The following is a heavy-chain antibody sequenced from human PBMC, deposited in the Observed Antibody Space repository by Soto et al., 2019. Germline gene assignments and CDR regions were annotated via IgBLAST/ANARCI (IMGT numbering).Heavy chain of an antibody. D-gene: IGHD6-6*01. CDR2: INPNSGGT. V-gene: IGHV1-2*02. J-gene: IGHJ6*02. Sequence: ASVKVSCKASGYTFSGYYIHWVRQAPGQGLEWMGWINPNSGGTNYAQKFQGRVTMTRDTSIRTAYMELSSLTSDDTAVYYCARIAARGSFYYNYGMDVWGQGTTVTVYS. CDR3: ARIAARGSFYYNYGMDV. CDR1: GYTFSGYY.